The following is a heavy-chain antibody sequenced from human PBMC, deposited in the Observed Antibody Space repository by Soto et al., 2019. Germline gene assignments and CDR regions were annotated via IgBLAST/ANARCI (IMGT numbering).Heavy chain of an antibody. Sequence: GSLRLSCAASGFTFSSYAMSWVRQAPGKGLEWVSAISGSGGSTYYADSVKGRFTISRDNSKNTLYLQMNSLRAEDTAVYYCAKDKYSSGWLNWFDPWGQGTLVTVSS. V-gene: IGHV3-23*01. CDR2: ISGSGGST. CDR1: GFTFSSYA. D-gene: IGHD6-19*01. J-gene: IGHJ5*02. CDR3: AKDKYSSGWLNWFDP.